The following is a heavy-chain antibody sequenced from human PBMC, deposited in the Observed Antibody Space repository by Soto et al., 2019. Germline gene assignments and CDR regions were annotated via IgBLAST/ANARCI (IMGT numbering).Heavy chain of an antibody. Sequence: ASVKVSCKASGYTFTSYYMHWVRQAPGQGLEWMGIINPSGGSTSYAQKFQGRVTMTRDTSTSTVYMELSSLRSDDTAVYYCARDWAKYSSSWYGYWFDPWGQGTLVTVSS. CDR2: INPSGGST. CDR3: ARDWAKYSSSWYGYWFDP. D-gene: IGHD6-13*01. CDR1: GYTFTSYY. V-gene: IGHV1-46*01. J-gene: IGHJ5*02.